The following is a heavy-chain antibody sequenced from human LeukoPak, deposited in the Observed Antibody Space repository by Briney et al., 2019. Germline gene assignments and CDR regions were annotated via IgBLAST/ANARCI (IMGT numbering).Heavy chain of an antibody. CDR3: ARDYGGSSPFDY. CDR1: GFTFSSYT. CDR2: ISSSNSYI. J-gene: IGHJ4*02. Sequence: GGSLRLSCAASGFTFSSYTMNWVRQAPGKGLEWVSSISSSNSYIYYADSVRGRFTISRDNAKKSLYLQMNSLRAEDTAVYYCARDYGGSSPFDYWGQGTLVTVSS. V-gene: IGHV3-21*01. D-gene: IGHD4-23*01.